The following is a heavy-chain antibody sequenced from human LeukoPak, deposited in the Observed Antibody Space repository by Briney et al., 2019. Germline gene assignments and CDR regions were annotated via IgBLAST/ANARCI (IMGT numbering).Heavy chain of an antibody. CDR1: GGSVSSGSYY. V-gene: IGHV4-61*01. J-gene: IGHJ6*02. CDR3: ARSVRGDWGYYYYGMDV. D-gene: IGHD3-10*01. Sequence: SETLSLTCTVSGGSVSSGSYYWSWIRQPPGKGLEWIGYIYYSGSTNYNPSLKSRVTISLDTSKNQFSLRLSSVTAADTAMYYCARSVRGDWGYYYYGMDVWGQGTTVTVSS. CDR2: IYYSGST.